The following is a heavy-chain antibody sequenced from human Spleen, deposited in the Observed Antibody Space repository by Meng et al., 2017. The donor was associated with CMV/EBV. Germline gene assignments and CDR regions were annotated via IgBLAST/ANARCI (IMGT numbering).Heavy chain of an antibody. CDR2: INHSGST. D-gene: IGHD3-10*01. V-gene: IGHV4-34*01. Sequence: ESLKISCAASGFTFSSYAMSWVRQAPGKGLEWIGEINHSGSTNYNPSLKSRVTISVDTSKNQFSLKLSSVTAADTAVYYCARGRKYYYGSGSYYRGHYYYGMDVWGQGTTVTVSS. J-gene: IGHJ6*02. CDR3: ARGRKYYYGSGSYYRGHYYYGMDV. CDR1: GFTFSSYA.